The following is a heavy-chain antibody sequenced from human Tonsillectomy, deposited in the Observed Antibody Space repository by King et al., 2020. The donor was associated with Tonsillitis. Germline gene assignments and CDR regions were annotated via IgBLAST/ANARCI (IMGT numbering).Heavy chain of an antibody. CDR2: IRGRPYGGTT. D-gene: IGHD1-26*01. J-gene: IGHJ3*02. CDR1: GFTFGDYA. Sequence: VQLVESGGGLVQPGRSLRLSCTASGFTFGDYAMSWVRQAPGKGLEWVGFIRGRPYGGTTQYAASVKGRFTISRDDSKSIAYLQMHSLKTEDTAVDYCTRVGGLGATGHAFDIWGQGTMVTVSS. CDR3: TRVGGLGATGHAFDI. V-gene: IGHV3-49*04.